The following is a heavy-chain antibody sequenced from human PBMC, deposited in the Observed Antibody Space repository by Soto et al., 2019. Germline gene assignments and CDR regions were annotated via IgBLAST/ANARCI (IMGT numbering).Heavy chain of an antibody. Sequence: SETLSLTCTVSGGSISSYYWSWIRQPPGKGLEWIGYIYYSGSTNYNPSLKSRVTISVDTPKNQFSLKLSSVTAADTAVYYCASQHYYDSSGYYVVYWGQGTLVTVSS. CDR3: ASQHYYDSSGYYVVY. CDR1: GGSISSYY. CDR2: IYYSGST. J-gene: IGHJ4*02. D-gene: IGHD3-22*01. V-gene: IGHV4-59*08.